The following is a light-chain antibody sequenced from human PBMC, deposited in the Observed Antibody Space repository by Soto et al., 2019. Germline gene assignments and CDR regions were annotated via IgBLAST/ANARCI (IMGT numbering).Light chain of an antibody. J-gene: IGLJ2*01. Sequence: QSALTQPPSASGSPGQSVTISCTGTSSDVGGYNYVSWYQQHPGKAPKLMIYEVSKRPSGVPDRFSGSKSXXXXSXTXXGXXXXDEADYYCKSYAGGNTVVFGG. CDR3: KSYAGGNTVV. CDR2: EVS. CDR1: SSDVGGYNY. V-gene: IGLV2-8*01.